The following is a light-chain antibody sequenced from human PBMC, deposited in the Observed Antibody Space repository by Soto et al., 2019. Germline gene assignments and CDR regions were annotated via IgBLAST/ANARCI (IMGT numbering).Light chain of an antibody. J-gene: IGLJ3*02. Sequence: QSALTQPGSVSGSPGQSIIISCTGTSSDVGTYNLVSWFQHHPGKAPKLMIYEGSKRPSGVSNRFSGSKSGNTASLTISGLQAEDDADYYCCSYAGSGAWVFGGGTKLTV. V-gene: IGLV2-23*01. CDR3: CSYAGSGAWV. CDR1: SSDVGTYNL. CDR2: EGS.